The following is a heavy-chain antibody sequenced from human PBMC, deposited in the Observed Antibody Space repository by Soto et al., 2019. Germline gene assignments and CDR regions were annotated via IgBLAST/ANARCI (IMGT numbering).Heavy chain of an antibody. CDR2: IYDTGVSGYTPST. V-gene: IGHV4-59*01. CDR1: GGSINSSY. CDR3: ARGEDAFFYYGLDV. Sequence: PSETLSLTCTVSGGSINSSYWRWIRRPPGKGLEWIAYIYDTGVSGYTPSTSYNPSLKSRVTMSVDTSKSQFSLKLTSVTAADTAVYYCARGEDAFFYYGLDVWGQGITVTVSS. J-gene: IGHJ6*02.